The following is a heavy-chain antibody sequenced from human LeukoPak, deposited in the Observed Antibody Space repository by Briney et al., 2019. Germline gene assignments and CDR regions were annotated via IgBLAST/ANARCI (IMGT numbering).Heavy chain of an antibody. CDR1: VYSITSGYY. CDR3: ARVQRYYYYMDV. J-gene: IGHJ6*03. CDR2: IYHSGST. V-gene: IGHV4-38-2*02. Sequence: PSETLSLTCPVPVYSITSGYYWAWIRQPPGKGLEWIGSIYHSGSTYYNPSLKSRVTISVDTSKNQFSLKLSSVTAADTAVYYCARVQRYYYYMDVWGKGTTVTVSS.